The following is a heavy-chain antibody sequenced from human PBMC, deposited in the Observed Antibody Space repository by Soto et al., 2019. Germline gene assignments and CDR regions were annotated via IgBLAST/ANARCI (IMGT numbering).Heavy chain of an antibody. D-gene: IGHD3-9*01. V-gene: IGHV1-18*01. CDR3: ARDWGYFDQGVGEYYYYGMDV. Sequence: ASVKVSCKASGYTFTSYGISWVRQAPGQGREWMGWISAYNGNTNYAQKLQGRVTMTTDTSTSTAYMELRSLRSDDTAVYYCARDWGYFDQGVGEYYYYGMDVWGQGTTVTVSS. CDR2: ISAYNGNT. CDR1: GYTFTSYG. J-gene: IGHJ6*02.